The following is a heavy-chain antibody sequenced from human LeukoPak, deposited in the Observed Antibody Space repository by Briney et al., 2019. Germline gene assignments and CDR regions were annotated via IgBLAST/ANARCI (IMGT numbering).Heavy chain of an antibody. Sequence: KTSETLSLTCTVSGYSIRSGYYWGWIRQPPGKELEWIGTIYHSGSTYYNPSLKSRVTISVDTSKNQFSLKLSSVTAADTAVYYCARGGGYNFGCSDLWGRGTLVTVSS. D-gene: IGHD5-24*01. CDR1: GYSIRSGYY. CDR2: IYHSGST. V-gene: IGHV4-38-2*02. CDR3: ARGGGYNFGCSDL. J-gene: IGHJ2*01.